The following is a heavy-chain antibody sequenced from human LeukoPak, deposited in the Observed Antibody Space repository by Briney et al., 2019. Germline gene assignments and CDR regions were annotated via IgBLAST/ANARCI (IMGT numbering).Heavy chain of an antibody. D-gene: IGHD5-12*01. V-gene: IGHV3-48*01. Sequence: GGSLRLSCAASGFTFSSYSMNWVRQAPGKGLEWVSYISSSSSTIYYADSVKGRFTISRDNAKNSLYLQMNSLRAEDTAVYYCASYSGYDQFDYWGQGTLVTVSS. J-gene: IGHJ4*02. CDR3: ASYSGYDQFDY. CDR1: GFTFSSYS. CDR2: ISSSSSTI.